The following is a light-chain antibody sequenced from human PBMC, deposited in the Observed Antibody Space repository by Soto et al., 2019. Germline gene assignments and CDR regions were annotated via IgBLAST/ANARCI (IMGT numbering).Light chain of an antibody. CDR1: NSDIGGYNY. CDR3: SSYTTTNTDV. J-gene: IGLJ1*01. CDR2: EVT. V-gene: IGLV2-14*01. Sequence: QSALTQPASVSGSPGQSITISCTGTNSDIGGYNYVSWYQQHPGKAPKLMIYEVTNRPSGISNRFSGSKSGNTASLTISGLQVDDEADYYCSSYTTTNTDVFGTGTKLTVL.